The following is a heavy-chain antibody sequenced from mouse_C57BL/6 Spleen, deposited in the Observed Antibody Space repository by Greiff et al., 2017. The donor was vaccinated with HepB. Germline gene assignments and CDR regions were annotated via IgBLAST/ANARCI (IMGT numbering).Heavy chain of an antibody. CDR1: GYTFTSYW. Sequence: QVQLQQPGAELVMPGASVKLSCKASGYTFTSYWMHWVKQRPGQGLEWIGEIDPSDSYTNYNQKFKGKSTLTVDKSSSTAYMQLSSLTSEDSAVYYCARMRTGTFLAYWGQGTLVTVSA. J-gene: IGHJ3*01. CDR3: ARMRTGTFLAY. CDR2: IDPSDSYT. D-gene: IGHD4-1*01. V-gene: IGHV1-69*01.